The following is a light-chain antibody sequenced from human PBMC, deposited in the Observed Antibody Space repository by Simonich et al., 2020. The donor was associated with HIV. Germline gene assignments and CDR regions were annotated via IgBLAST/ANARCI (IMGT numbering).Light chain of an antibody. CDR3: QQSYNTPRT. CDR2: AAS. V-gene: IGKV1-39*01. Sequence: DIQMTQSPSSLSASVGDRVTITCRASQSISSYLNWYQQKPGKAPKLLIYAASSLQSGVPSRFSGSGSWTDFTLTISSLQPEDFATYYCQQSYNTPRTFGQGSKVEIK. CDR1: QSISSY. J-gene: IGKJ1*01.